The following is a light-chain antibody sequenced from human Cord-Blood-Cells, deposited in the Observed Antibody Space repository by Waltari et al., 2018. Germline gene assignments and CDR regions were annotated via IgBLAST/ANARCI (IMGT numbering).Light chain of an antibody. CDR1: SGINVGTYR. Sequence: QAVLTQPSSLSASPGASASLTCTLRSGINVGTYRIYWYQQKPGSPPQYLLRYKSDLDKQQGSGVPSRFSGSKDASANAGILLISGLQSEDEADYYCMIWHSSAWVFGGGTKLTVL. J-gene: IGLJ3*02. V-gene: IGLV5-45*02. CDR2: YKSDLDK. CDR3: MIWHSSAWV.